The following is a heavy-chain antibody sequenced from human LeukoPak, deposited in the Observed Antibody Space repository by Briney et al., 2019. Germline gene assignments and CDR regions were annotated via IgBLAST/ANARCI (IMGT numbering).Heavy chain of an antibody. CDR1: GGSISSYY. Sequence: SETLSLTCTVSGGSISSYYWSWIRQPPGKGLEWIGYIYYSGSTNYNPSLKSRVTISVDTSKNQSSLKLSPVTAADTAVYYCARGTEWYYDSSGYYPSYYFDYWGQGTLVTVSS. D-gene: IGHD3-22*01. CDR2: IYYSGST. J-gene: IGHJ4*02. V-gene: IGHV4-59*01. CDR3: ARGTEWYYDSSGYYPSYYFDY.